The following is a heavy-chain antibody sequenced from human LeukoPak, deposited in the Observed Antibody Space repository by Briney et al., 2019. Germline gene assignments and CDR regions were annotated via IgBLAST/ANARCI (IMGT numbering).Heavy chain of an antibody. Sequence: SETLSLTCAVYGGSFSGYYWSWIRQPAGKGLERIGRIYTSGSTNYNPSLKSRVTISVDTSKNQFSLKLSSVTAADTAVYYCARGQGLMDVWGKGTTVTISS. CDR3: ARGQGLMDV. CDR1: GGSFSGYY. CDR2: IYTSGST. J-gene: IGHJ6*03. V-gene: IGHV4-59*10.